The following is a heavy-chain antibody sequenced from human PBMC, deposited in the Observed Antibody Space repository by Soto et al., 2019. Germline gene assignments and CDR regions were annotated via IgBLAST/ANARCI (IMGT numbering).Heavy chain of an antibody. V-gene: IGHV3-11*01. D-gene: IGHD3-3*01. CDR2: ISSSGSTI. CDR1: GFTFSDYY. Sequence: PGGSLRLSCAASGFTFSDYYMSWIRQAPGKGLEWVSYISSSGSTIYYADSVKGRFTISRDNAKNSLYLQMNSLRAEDTAVYYCARDLRGTYYDFWSGYYPSTINGGMDVWGQGTTVTVSS. CDR3: ARDLRGTYYDFWSGYYPSTINGGMDV. J-gene: IGHJ6*02.